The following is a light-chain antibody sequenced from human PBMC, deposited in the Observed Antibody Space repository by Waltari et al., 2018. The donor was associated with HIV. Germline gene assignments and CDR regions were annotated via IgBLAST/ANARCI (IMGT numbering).Light chain of an antibody. CDR2: DDT. CDR1: ALPKKY. V-gene: IGLV3-10*01. CDR3: YSRDTSGIHFV. Sequence: SYELTQPPSVSVSPGQTARITCSGDALPKKYAYWYQQKSGQAPILVIDDDTKRPSGIPERFSGSTSGTMATLTISGAQVEDEADYYCYSRDTSGIHFVFGTGTKVTVL. J-gene: IGLJ1*01.